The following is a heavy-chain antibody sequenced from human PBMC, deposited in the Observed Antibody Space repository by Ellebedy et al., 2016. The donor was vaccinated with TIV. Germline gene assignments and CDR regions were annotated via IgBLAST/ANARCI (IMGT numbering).Heavy chain of an antibody. J-gene: IGHJ6*04. Sequence: GESLKISCAASGFTFSRYDMHWVRQSTRKGLEWVASIDNAGDTYYPGSVKGRFTISRENAKNSLYLQMNSLRVEDTAVYYCTRFEIISGGGYGMDVWGKGTTVTVSS. CDR3: TRFEIISGGGYGMDV. CDR2: IDNAGDT. V-gene: IGHV3-13*01. D-gene: IGHD3-16*01. CDR1: GFTFSRYD.